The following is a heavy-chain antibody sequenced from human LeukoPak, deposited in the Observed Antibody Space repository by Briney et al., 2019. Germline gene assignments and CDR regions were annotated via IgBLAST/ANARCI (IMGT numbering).Heavy chain of an antibody. CDR3: ARGRGSSRLNWFDP. V-gene: IGHV1-2*02. Sequence: ASVKVSCKASGYTFTGYYMHWVRQAPGQGLEWMGWINPNSGGTNYAQKFQGRVTMTGDTSISTAYMELSRLRSDDTAVYYCARGRGSSRLNWFDPWGQGTLVTVSS. CDR2: INPNSGGT. D-gene: IGHD6-13*01. J-gene: IGHJ5*02. CDR1: GYTFTGYY.